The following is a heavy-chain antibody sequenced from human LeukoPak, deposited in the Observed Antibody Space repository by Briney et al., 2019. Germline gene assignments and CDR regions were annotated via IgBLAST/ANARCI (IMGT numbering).Heavy chain of an antibody. CDR2: ISGSGGST. CDR3: AKDQSDDYDSSGYNY. J-gene: IGHJ4*02. CDR1: GFNFSSYA. D-gene: IGHD3-22*01. Sequence: PGGSLRLSCAASGFNFSSYAMSWVRQAPGKGLEWVSAISGSGGSTYYADSVKGRFTISRDNSKNTLYLQMNSLRAEDTAVYYCAKDQSDDYDSSGYNYWGQGTLVTVSS. V-gene: IGHV3-23*01.